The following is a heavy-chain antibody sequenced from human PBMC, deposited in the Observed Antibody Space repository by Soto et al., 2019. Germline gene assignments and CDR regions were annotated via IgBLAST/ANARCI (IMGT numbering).Heavy chain of an antibody. CDR3: ARVRERGYSGYASPFDY. V-gene: IGHV1-3*01. CDR1: GYTLTSYA. CDR2: INAGNGNT. D-gene: IGHD5-12*01. J-gene: IGHJ4*02. Sequence: ASVKVSCKASGYTLTSYAMHWVRQAPGQRLEWMGWINAGNGNTKYSQKFQGRVTITRDTSASTAYMELSSLRSEDTAVYYCARVRERGYSGYASPFDYWGQGTLVTVSS.